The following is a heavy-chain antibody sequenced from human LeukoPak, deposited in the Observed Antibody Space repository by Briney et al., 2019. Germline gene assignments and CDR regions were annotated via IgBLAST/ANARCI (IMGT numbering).Heavy chain of an antibody. CDR1: GYTFTSYY. CDR2: INPSGGST. V-gene: IGHV1-46*01. D-gene: IGHD4-17*01. J-gene: IGHJ4*02. Sequence: ASVKVSCKASGYTFTSYYMHWVRQAPGQGLEWMGIINPSGGSTSYAQKFQGRVTMTRDTSTSTVYMELSSLRSEDTAVYYCARPLNDYGDRKLLDYWGQGTLVTVSS. CDR3: ARPLNDYGDRKLLDY.